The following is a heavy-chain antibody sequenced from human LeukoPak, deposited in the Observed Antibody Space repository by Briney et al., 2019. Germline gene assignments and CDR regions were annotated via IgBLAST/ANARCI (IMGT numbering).Heavy chain of an antibody. J-gene: IGHJ4*02. CDR2: IPRNGGST. CDR3: AKDRNTVTTTLGY. CDR1: GFTFSSYA. V-gene: IGHV3-23*01. Sequence: GGSLRLSCAASGFTFSSYAMSWVRQAPGKGLEWVSSIPRNGGSTYYADSVKGRFTISRDNSKNTLYVQMNSLRVDDTAVYYCAKDRNTVTTTLGYWGQGTLVTVSS. D-gene: IGHD4-17*01.